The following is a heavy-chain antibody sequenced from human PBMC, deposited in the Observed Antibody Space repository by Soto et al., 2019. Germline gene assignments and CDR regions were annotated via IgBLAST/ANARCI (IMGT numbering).Heavy chain of an antibody. CDR2: ISYDGSDE. CDR3: VKDNNWDDPG. CDR1: GFMFRNYG. D-gene: IGHD1-1*01. V-gene: IGHV3-30*18. J-gene: IGHJ4*02. Sequence: PGGSLRLSCVASGFMFRNYGMHWIRQAPGKGLEWLAVISYDGSDEFYADSVKGRFTVSRDDSKNTVYLQMNSLRVEDTAIYYCVKDNNWDDPGWGQGTLVTVSS.